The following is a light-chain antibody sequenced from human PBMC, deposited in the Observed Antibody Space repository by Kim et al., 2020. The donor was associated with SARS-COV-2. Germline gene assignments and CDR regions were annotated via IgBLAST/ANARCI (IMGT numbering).Light chain of an antibody. CDR2: LNSDGSH. J-gene: IGLJ2*01. CDR1: SGHSSYA. Sequence: GASVKLTCTLSSGHSSYAIAWHQQQPEKGPRYLRKLNSDGSHSKGDGIPDRFSGSSSGAERYLTISSLQSEDEADYYCQTWGTGMVFGGGTQLTVL. CDR3: QTWGTGMV. V-gene: IGLV4-69*01.